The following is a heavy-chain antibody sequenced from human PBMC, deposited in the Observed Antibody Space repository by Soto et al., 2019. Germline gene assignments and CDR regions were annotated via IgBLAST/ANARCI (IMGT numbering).Heavy chain of an antibody. CDR3: ARSGGLDRDFNY. CDR2: IIPIFDTP. D-gene: IGHD2-15*01. V-gene: IGHV1-69*12. Sequence: QVQLVQSGAEVKKPGSSVKVSCKASGGTFSSDSFSWVRQAPGQGLEWMGGIIPIFDTPIYAQKFQDRGTITADESTSTAYMQLSSLRSGDTAVYYCARSGGLDRDFNYWGQGSLVTVSS. CDR1: GGTFSSDS. J-gene: IGHJ4*02.